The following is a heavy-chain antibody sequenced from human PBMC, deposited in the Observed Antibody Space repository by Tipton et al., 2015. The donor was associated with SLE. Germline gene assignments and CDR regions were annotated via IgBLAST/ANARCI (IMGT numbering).Heavy chain of an antibody. CDR2: ISYDGSNK. CDR1: GFTFSSYA. J-gene: IGHJ4*02. Sequence: SLRLSCAASGFTFSSYAMHWVRQAPGKGLEWVAVISYDGSNKYYADSVKGRFTISRDNAKNSLYLQMNSLRAEDTAVYYCAKGRLDILGGSLAPSDYWGQGTLVTVSS. D-gene: IGHD1-26*01. V-gene: IGHV3-30-3*01. CDR3: AKGRLDILGGSLAPSDY.